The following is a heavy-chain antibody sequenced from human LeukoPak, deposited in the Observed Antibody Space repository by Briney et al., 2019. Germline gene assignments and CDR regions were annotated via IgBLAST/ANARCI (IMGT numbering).Heavy chain of an antibody. CDR1: GYSLTQLS. V-gene: IGHV1-24*01. CDR2: FDREDGGT. CDR3: ATGGLIKNTFMIRGVKPLDS. J-gene: IGHJ4*02. D-gene: IGHD3-10*01. Sequence: ASVKVSCKISGYSLTQLSLHWVRQAPGKGLEWMGGFDREDGGTMYAQTLRGRVIMTEDTSTDTAYMELSSLRSDDTAIYYRATGGLIKNTFMIRGVKPLDSWGQGTLVVVSS.